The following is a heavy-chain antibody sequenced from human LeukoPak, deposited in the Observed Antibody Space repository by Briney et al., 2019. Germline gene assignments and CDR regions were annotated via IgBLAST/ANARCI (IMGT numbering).Heavy chain of an antibody. CDR1: GFTFNSYA. CDR2: ISDRGTDT. CDR3: AKLGWGEWSNDAFDL. Sequence: GGSLRLSCAASGFTFNSYAMSWVRQAPGKGLKWVSTISDRGTDTYYADSVKGRFTISRDNSKSTLYLQMNTLRAEDTAVYYCAKLGWGEWSNDAFDLWGRGAMVTVSS. V-gene: IGHV3-23*01. D-gene: IGHD3-16*01. J-gene: IGHJ3*01.